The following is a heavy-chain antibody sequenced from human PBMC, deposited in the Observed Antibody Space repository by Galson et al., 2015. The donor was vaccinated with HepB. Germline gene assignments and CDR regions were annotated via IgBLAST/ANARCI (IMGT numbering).Heavy chain of an antibody. V-gene: IGHV3-21*01. Sequence: SLRLSCAASGFTFSSYSMNWVRQAPGKGLEWVSSISRSGSYIYYADSVKGRFTISRDNAKNSLYLQMNSLRVEDTAVYYCARGGGGAYWGQGTLVTVSS. CDR2: ISRSGSYI. D-gene: IGHD3-16*01. CDR1: GFTFSSYS. CDR3: ARGGGGAY. J-gene: IGHJ4*02.